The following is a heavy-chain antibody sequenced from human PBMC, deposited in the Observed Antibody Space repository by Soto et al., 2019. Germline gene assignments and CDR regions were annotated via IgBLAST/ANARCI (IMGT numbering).Heavy chain of an antibody. D-gene: IGHD3-10*01. Sequence: QVQLVQSGAEVKKPGSSVKVSCKASGGTFSSYAISWVRQAPGQGLEWMGGIIPIFGTANYAQKFQGRVTITADESTSTANRELGSLRSGDTAVYYCARDRRFYGWGAGGRDVGAQRPTVTVSS. CDR2: IIPIFGTA. J-gene: IGHJ6*02. V-gene: IGHV1-69*01. CDR1: GGTFSSYA. CDR3: ARDRRFYGWGAGGRDV.